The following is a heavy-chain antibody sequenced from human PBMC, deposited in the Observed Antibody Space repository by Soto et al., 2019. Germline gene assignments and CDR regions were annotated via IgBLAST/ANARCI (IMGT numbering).Heavy chain of an antibody. J-gene: IGHJ6*02. Sequence: HVQLHQSGPRLVKPSQTLSLECSVIGGSVNTGDNCWSWVRQSPGRGLEWIGYIYHTGNTFYNPALENRVTISVDASKNQFSLTLTSVTAADTAVYFCAREPLDGMDVWGQGTNVTVSS. V-gene: IGHV4-30-4*01. CDR1: GGSVNTGDNC. CDR3: AREPLDGMDV. CDR2: IYHTGNT.